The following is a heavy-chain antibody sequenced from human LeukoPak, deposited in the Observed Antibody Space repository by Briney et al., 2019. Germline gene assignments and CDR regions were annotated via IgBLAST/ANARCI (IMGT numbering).Heavy chain of an antibody. D-gene: IGHD3-10*01. CDR3: AKASVWTMVRVVSYFDD. V-gene: IGHV3-23*01. CDR1: GFTFSSYS. Sequence: GGSLRVSCAASGFTFSSYSMTWVRQAPGKGLEWVSGISGSGDNTWYADSVKGRFTISRDNSKKTLYLQMHSLRAEDTAVYYCAKASVWTMVRVVSYFDDRGQGIQVTVSS. J-gene: IGHJ4*02. CDR2: ISGSGDNT.